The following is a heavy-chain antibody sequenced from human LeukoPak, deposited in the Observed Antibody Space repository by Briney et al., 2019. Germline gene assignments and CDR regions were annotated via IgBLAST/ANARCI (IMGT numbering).Heavy chain of an antibody. CDR2: IYYSGST. V-gene: IGHV4-59*08. D-gene: IGHD6-19*01. Sequence: PSETPSLTCTVSGGSISSYYWSWIRQPPGKGLEWIGYIYYSGSTNYNPSLQSRVTISVDTSKNQFSLKLSSVTAADTAVYYCARHDQYSSGWYVDYWGQGTLVTVSS. CDR3: ARHDQYSSGWYVDY. CDR1: GGSISSYY. J-gene: IGHJ4*02.